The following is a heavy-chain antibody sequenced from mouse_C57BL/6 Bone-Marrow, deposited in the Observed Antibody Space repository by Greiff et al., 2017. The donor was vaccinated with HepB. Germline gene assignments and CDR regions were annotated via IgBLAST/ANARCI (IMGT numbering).Heavy chain of an antibody. CDR1: GFTFSSYA. CDR2: ISDGGSYT. D-gene: IGHD1-1*01. Sequence: EVQVVESGGGLVKPGGSLKLSCAASGFTFSSYAMSWVRQTPEKRLEWVATISDGGSYTYYPDNVKGRFTISRDNAKNNLYLQMSHLKSEDTAMYYCARVVYYGDYAMDYWGQGTSVTVSS. J-gene: IGHJ4*01. CDR3: ARVVYYGDYAMDY. V-gene: IGHV5-4*01.